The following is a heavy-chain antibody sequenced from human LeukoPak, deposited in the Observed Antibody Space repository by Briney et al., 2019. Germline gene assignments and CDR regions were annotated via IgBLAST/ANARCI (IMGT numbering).Heavy chain of an antibody. CDR1: GGSFSGYY. CDR2: INHSGST. D-gene: IGHD3-10*01. CDR3: ARLVLLWFGALDY. J-gene: IGHJ4*02. Sequence: SETLSLACAVYGGSFSGYYWSWIRQPPGKGLEWIGEINHSGSTNYNPSLKSRVTISVDTSKNQFSPKLSSVTAADTAVYYCARLVLLWFGALDYWGQGTLVTVSS. V-gene: IGHV4-34*01.